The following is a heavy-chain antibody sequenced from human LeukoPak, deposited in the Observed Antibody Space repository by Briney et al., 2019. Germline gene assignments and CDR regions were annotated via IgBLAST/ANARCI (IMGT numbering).Heavy chain of an antibody. V-gene: IGHV4-4*07. CDR1: GGSISSYY. D-gene: IGHD4-17*01. J-gene: IGHJ4*02. CDR2: IYTSGTT. Sequence: IPSETLSLTCTVSGGSISSYYWSWIRQPAGKGLEWIGRIYTSGTTHYNPSLKSRVTMSVDTSKSQFSLKLSSVTAADTAVYYCARSSTVTTSFDYWGQGTLVTVSS. CDR3: ARSSTVTTSFDY.